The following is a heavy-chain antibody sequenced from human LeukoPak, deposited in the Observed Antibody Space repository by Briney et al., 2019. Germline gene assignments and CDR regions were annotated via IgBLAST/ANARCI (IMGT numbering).Heavy chain of an antibody. CDR1: GASTTTTTHY. CDR3: ASQEGY. Sequence: SETLSLTCTVSGASTTTTTHYWSWLRQHPGKGPEWIAYIYYDAGAYYNPSLASRVTISLDSSANQFSLRLSSVTAADTAVYYCASQEGYWGQGTLVTVSS. J-gene: IGHJ4*02. V-gene: IGHV4-31*03. CDR2: IYYDAGA.